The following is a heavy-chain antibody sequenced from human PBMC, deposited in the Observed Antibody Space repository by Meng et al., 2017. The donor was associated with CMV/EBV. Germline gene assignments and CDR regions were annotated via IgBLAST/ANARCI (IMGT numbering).Heavy chain of an antibody. CDR3: ANNRYYGMDV. Sequence: GESLKISCAASGFTFSNYGMHWVRQAPGKGLEWVAFIRYDGSNKYYADSVKGRFTISRDNSKNTLYLQMNSLRAEDTAVYYCANNRYYGMDVWGQGTTVTVSS. J-gene: IGHJ6*02. V-gene: IGHV3-30*02. CDR1: GFTFSNYG. CDR2: IRYDGSNK. D-gene: IGHD1-14*01.